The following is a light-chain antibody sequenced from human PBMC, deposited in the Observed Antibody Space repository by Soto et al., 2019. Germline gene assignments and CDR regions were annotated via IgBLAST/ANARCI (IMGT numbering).Light chain of an antibody. Sequence: QSALTPPASVSGCPRRSITTPPAGTSSVVGAYYSVSWYQHHPGKAPKLIIYGVTNRPSGVSNRFSGSKSGNTASLTISGLQAEDEADYHCSSYTSGSSHYVFGTGTKVTVL. CDR2: GVT. CDR1: SSVVGAYYS. J-gene: IGLJ1*01. CDR3: SSYTSGSSHYV. V-gene: IGLV2-14*01.